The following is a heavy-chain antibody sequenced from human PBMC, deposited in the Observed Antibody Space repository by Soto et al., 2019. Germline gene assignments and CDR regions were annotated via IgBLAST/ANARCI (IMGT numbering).Heavy chain of an antibody. CDR3: ARGGGVLLWFGLSNWFDP. Sequence: EVQLVESGGGLVKPGGSLRLSCAASGFTFSSYSMNWVRQAPGKGLEWVSSISSSSSYIYYADSVKGRFTISRDNAKNSLYLQMNSLRAEDTAVYYCARGGGVLLWFGLSNWFDPWGQGTLVTVSS. V-gene: IGHV3-21*01. D-gene: IGHD3-10*01. CDR2: ISSSSSYI. CDR1: GFTFSSYS. J-gene: IGHJ5*02.